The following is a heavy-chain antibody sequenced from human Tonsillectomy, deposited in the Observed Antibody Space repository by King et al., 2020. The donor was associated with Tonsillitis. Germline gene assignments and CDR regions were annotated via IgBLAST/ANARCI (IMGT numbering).Heavy chain of an antibody. V-gene: IGHV3-73*01. CDR2: IRSKANSYAP. J-gene: IGHJ4*02. CDR1: GFTFSGSA. Sequence: EVQLVESGGGLVQPGGSLKLSCAASGFTFSGSAMHWVRQASGKGLEWVGRIRSKANSYAPAYAASVKGRFTISRDDSKNTAYLQMISLKTEDTAVYYCTRHLTGDRVYWGQGTLVTVSS. CDR3: TRHLTGDRVY. D-gene: IGHD7-27*01.